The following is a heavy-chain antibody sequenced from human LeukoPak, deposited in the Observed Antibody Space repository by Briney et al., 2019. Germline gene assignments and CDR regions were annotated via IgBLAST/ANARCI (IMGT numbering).Heavy chain of an antibody. D-gene: IGHD3-16*01. J-gene: IGHJ4*02. CDR2: ISDSTATR. CDR1: GFTFSSYS. CDR3: ARGGGDFDH. Sequence: PGGSLRLSCVASGFTFSSYSMNWVRQAPGKGLEWISYISDSTATRYYADSVKGRFTISRDSAKNSLYLQMNNLRAEDTAVYYCARGGGDFDHWGQGTLVTVSS. V-gene: IGHV3-48*01.